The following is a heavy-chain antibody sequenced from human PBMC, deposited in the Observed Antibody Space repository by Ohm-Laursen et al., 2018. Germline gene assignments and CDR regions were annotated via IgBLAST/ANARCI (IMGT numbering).Heavy chain of an antibody. J-gene: IGHJ6*02. D-gene: IGHD3-3*01. CDR1: GFTFNTYA. CDR2: ISSSGTII. CDR3: ARDFWSGYPSYYYYGMDV. Sequence: SLRLSCTAPGFTFNTYAMNWVRQAPGKGLEWVSYISSSGTIIYYADSVKGRFTISRDNAKNSPFLQMNSLRAEDTAVYYCARDFWSGYPSYYYYGMDVWGQGTTVTVSS. V-gene: IGHV3-48*03.